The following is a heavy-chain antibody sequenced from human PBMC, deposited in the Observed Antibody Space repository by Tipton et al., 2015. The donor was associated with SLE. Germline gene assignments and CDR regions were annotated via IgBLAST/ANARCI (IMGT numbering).Heavy chain of an antibody. CDR3: ATPGGGSHDY. CDR2: IDPSDSYT. J-gene: IGHJ4*02. D-gene: IGHD1-26*01. CDR1: GYSFTSYW. V-gene: IGHV5-10-1*01. Sequence: QLVQSGAEVKKPGESLRISCKGSGYSFTSYWISWVRQMPGKGLEWMGRIDPSDSYTNYSPSFQGHVTISAGKSISTAYLQWSSLKASHTAMYYCATPGGGSHDYWGQGTLVTVSS.